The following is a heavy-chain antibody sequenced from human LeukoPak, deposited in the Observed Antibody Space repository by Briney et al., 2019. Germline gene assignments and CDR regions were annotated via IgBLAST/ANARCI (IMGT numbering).Heavy chain of an antibody. V-gene: IGHV4-39*07. CDR3: ARGGAIYLYYYYMDV. CDR1: GGSISNSAYH. D-gene: IGHD3-3*01. Sequence: SETLSLTCTVSGGSISNSAYHWGWIRQPPGKGLEWIGSIHYSGRTYYNPSLKSRVTISVDTSKNQFSLKLSSVTAADTAVYYCARGGAIYLYYYYMDVWGKGTTVTVSS. CDR2: IHYSGRT. J-gene: IGHJ6*03.